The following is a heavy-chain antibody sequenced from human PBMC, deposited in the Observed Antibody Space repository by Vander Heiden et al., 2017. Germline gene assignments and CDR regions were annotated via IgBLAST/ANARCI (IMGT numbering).Heavy chain of an antibody. CDR1: GGSISSYY. V-gene: IGHV4-59*01. CDR3: ARASYYDRWYYFDY. J-gene: IGHJ4*02. D-gene: IGHD3-22*01. CDR2: IYYSGST. Sequence: QVQLQESGPGLVKPSEPLSLTCTVSGGSISSYYWSWIRQPPGKGLEWIGYIYYSGSTNYNPSLKSRVTISVDTSKNQFSLKLSSVTAADTAVYYCARASYYDRWYYFDYWGQGTLVTVSS.